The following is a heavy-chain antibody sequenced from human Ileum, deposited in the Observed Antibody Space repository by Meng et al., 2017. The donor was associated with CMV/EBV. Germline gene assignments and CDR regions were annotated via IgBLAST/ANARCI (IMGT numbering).Heavy chain of an antibody. CDR2: MNPNSGNT. Sequence: ASVKVSCKTSGYTFSSYDINWVRQAAGQGLEWMGWMNPNSGNTGYAEKCQGRVTLTRDTSISTAYMEVSSLRSDDTAVYYCARSTSMLPGINYYGMDVWGQGTTVTVSS. CDR1: GYTFSSYD. V-gene: IGHV1-8*01. D-gene: IGHD3-16*01. CDR3: ARSTSMLPGINYYGMDV. J-gene: IGHJ6*02.